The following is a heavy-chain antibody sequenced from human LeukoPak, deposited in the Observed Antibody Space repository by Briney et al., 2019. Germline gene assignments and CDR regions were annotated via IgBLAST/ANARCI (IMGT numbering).Heavy chain of an antibody. J-gene: IGHJ4*02. Sequence: GGSLRLSCEASGFTFSSCGFNWVRQAPGKGLEWVSSIGPTGTDRYYADSVRGRFTISRDNAKNSMYLQMDSLRDEDTAVYYCATETIGRHYDYWGQGTLLTVSS. D-gene: IGHD1-14*01. CDR1: GFTFSSCG. CDR3: ATETIGRHYDY. V-gene: IGHV3-21*01. CDR2: IGPTGTDR.